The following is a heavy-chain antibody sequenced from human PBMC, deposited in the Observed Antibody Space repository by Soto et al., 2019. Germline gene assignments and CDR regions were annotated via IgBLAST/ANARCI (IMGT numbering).Heavy chain of an antibody. CDR3: AKVQKPYIAVAVLFDY. D-gene: IGHD6-19*01. V-gene: IGHV3-9*01. J-gene: IGHJ4*02. CDR2: ISWNSGSI. Sequence: EVQLVESGGGLVQPGRSLRLSCAASGFTFDDYAMHWVRQAPGKGLEWVSGISWNSGSIGYADSVKGRFTISRDNAKNSLYLQMNSLRAEDTALYYCAKVQKPYIAVAVLFDYWGQGTLVTVSS. CDR1: GFTFDDYA.